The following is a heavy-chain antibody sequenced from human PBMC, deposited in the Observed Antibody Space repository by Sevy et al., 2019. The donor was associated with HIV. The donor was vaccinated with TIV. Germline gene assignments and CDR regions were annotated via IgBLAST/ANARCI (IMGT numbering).Heavy chain of an antibody. V-gene: IGHV3-30*18. CDR2: ISYDGSNK. CDR3: AKDESVVVVPAAMNRYGMDV. CDR1: GFTFSSYG. D-gene: IGHD2-2*01. J-gene: IGHJ6*02. Sequence: GGSLRLSCAASGFTFSSYGMHWVRQAPGKGLEWVAVISYDGSNKYYADSVKGRFTISRDNSKNTLYLQMNSLRAEDTAVYYCAKDESVVVVPAAMNRYGMDVWGQGTTVTVSS.